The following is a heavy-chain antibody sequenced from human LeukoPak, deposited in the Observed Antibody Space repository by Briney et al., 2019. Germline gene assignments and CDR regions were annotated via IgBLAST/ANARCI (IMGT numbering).Heavy chain of an antibody. CDR1: GGSFSSYY. V-gene: IGHV4-4*08. D-gene: IGHD3-10*01. J-gene: IGHJ4*02. Sequence: SETLSLTCTVSGGSFSSYYWTWIRQPPGKGLEWIGRIYTSGSTNYNPSLKSRVTISVDTSKNQFSLKLSSVTAADTAVYYCAGNYYGSGSYYSEDRYWGQGTLVTVSS. CDR3: AGNYYGSGSYYSEDRY. CDR2: IYTSGST.